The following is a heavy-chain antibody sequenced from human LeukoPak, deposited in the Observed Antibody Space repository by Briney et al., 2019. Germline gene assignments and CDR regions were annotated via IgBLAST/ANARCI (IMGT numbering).Heavy chain of an antibody. D-gene: IGHD1-26*01. CDR2: IHSTGST. Sequence: PSETLSLTCTVSGGSISSYFWNWIRQPPGKGLEWIGYIHSTGSTNYNPSLKSRVTISVDTSKNQFSLNLSSVTAADTAVYYCARSTGSYWYWGQGTLVTVSS. V-gene: IGHV4-59*01. CDR1: GGSISSYF. J-gene: IGHJ4*02. CDR3: ARSTGSYWY.